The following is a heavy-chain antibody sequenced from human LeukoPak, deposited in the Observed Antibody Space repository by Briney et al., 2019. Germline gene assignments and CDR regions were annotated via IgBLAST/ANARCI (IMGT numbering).Heavy chain of an antibody. V-gene: IGHV3-48*03. J-gene: IGHJ4*02. Sequence: GGSLRLSCAASGFTFSSYEMNWVRQAPGQGLEWVSYISSSGSTIYYADSVKGRFTISRDNAKNSLYLQMNSLRAEDTAVYYCARYYDSSGYYFFDYWGQGTLVTVSS. D-gene: IGHD3-22*01. CDR3: ARYYDSSGYYFFDY. CDR1: GFTFSSYE. CDR2: ISSSGSTI.